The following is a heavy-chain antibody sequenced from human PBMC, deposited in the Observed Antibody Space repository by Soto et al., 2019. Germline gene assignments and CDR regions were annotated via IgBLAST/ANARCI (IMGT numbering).Heavy chain of an antibody. V-gene: IGHV3-23*01. CDR3: AKSQPSITIFGVVITLGAFDI. J-gene: IGHJ3*02. Sequence: EVQLLESGGGLVQPGGSLRLSCAASGFTFSSYAMSWVRQAPGKGLEWVSAISGSGGSTYYADSVKGRFTISRDNSKNTLYLQMNSLRAEDTAVYYCAKSQPSITIFGVVITLGAFDIWGQGTMVTVSS. CDR1: GFTFSSYA. D-gene: IGHD3-3*01. CDR2: ISGSGGST.